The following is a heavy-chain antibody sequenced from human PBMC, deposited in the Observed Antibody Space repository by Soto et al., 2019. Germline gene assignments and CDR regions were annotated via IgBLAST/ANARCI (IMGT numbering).Heavy chain of an antibody. J-gene: IGHJ4*02. Sequence: ASVRVSCKASGDTYTGYYMHWVRQAPGQGLEWMGWINPNSGGTNYAQKFQGWVTMTRDTSISTAYMELSRLRSDDTAVYYCARDSGSYGCNYFDYWGQGTLVTVSS. CDR1: GDTYTGYY. V-gene: IGHV1-2*04. CDR3: ARDSGSYGCNYFDY. D-gene: IGHD1-26*01. CDR2: INPNSGGT.